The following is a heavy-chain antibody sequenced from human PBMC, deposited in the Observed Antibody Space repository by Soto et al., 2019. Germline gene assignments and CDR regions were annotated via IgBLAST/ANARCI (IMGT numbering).Heavy chain of an antibody. J-gene: IGHJ4*02. CDR1: GYTFTGYY. CDR2: INPNSGGT. D-gene: IGHD4-4*01. CDR3: ARGQMTTVTTPPFVPLY. Sequence: ASVKVSCKASGYTFTGYYMHWVRQAPGQGLEWMGWINPNSGGTNYAQKFQGWVTMTRDTSISTAYMELSRLRSDDTAVYYCARGQMTTVTTPPFVPLYWGQGTLVTVSS. V-gene: IGHV1-2*04.